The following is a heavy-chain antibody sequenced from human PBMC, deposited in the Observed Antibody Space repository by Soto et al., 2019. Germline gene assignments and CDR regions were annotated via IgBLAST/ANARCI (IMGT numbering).Heavy chain of an antibody. CDR2: INHSGST. Sequence: PSETLSLTCAVYGGSFSGYYWSWIRQPPGKGLEWIGEINHSGSTNYNPSLKSRVTISVDTSKNQFSLKLSSVTAADTAVYYCARDRVTMVRGVRLYYFDYWGQGTLVTVSS. J-gene: IGHJ4*02. CDR1: GGSFSGYY. D-gene: IGHD3-10*01. V-gene: IGHV4-34*01. CDR3: ARDRVTMVRGVRLYYFDY.